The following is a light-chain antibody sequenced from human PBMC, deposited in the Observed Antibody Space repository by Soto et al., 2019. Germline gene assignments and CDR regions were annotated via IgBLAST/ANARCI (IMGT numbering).Light chain of an antibody. J-gene: IGLJ3*02. V-gene: IGLV2-14*01. CDR2: EVT. CDR3: SSYSSSGTLGV. Sequence: QSVLTQPASVSGSPGQSITISCTGTSSDVGGYDFVSWYQQHPGKAPKLMIYEVTNRPSGVSNRFSGSKSGNTASLTISKLQAEDEADYYCSSYSSSGTLGVFGGGTKVTVL. CDR1: SSDVGGYDF.